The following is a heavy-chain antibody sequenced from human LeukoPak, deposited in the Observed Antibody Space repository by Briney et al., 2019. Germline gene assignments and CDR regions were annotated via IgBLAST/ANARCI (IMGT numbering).Heavy chain of an antibody. CDR1: GFTFSNAW. CDR3: TTALAYCGGDCFGY. J-gene: IGHJ4*02. V-gene: IGHV3-15*01. CDR2: IKSKTAGGTT. Sequence: PGGSLRLSCAASGFTFSNAWVSWVRQAPGKGLEWVGRIKSKTAGGTTDYAAPGKGRFTISRDDSKNTLFLQVNSLKTEDTAVYYCTTALAYCGGDCFGYWGQGTLVTVSS. D-gene: IGHD2-21*01.